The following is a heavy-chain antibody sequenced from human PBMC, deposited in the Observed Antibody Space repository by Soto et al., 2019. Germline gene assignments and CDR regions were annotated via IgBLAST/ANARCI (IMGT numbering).Heavy chain of an antibody. CDR1: GFTFSSYS. CDR2: ISSSSSYI. V-gene: IGHV3-21*01. Sequence: GGSLRLSCATSGFTFSSYSMNWVRQAPGMGLEWVSSISSSSSYIYYADSVKGRFTISRDNAKNSLYLQMNSLRAEDTAVYYCSRARGGDFDYWGQGTLVTVSS. CDR3: SRARGGDFDY. J-gene: IGHJ4*02. D-gene: IGHD2-21*01.